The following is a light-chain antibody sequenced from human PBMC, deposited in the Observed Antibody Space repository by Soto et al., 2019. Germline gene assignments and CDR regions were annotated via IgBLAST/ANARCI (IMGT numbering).Light chain of an antibody. CDR3: CSYAGSYPFV. CDR1: SSDVGGYNY. Sequence: QSVLTQPRSVSGSPGQSVTISCTGTSSDVGGYNYVSWYQHHPGKAPKLMIYDVDKRPSGVPGRFSGSKSGNTASLTIYGLQAEDEADSYCCSYAGSYPFVFGTGTKVTVL. CDR2: DVD. J-gene: IGLJ1*01. V-gene: IGLV2-11*01.